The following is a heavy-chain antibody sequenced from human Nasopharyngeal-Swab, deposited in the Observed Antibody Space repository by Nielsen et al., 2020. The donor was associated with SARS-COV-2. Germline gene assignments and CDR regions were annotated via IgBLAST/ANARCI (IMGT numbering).Heavy chain of an antibody. D-gene: IGHD4-17*01. V-gene: IGHV3-7*01. Sequence: VRRCPGKGLEWVANIKQDGSEKYYVDSVKGRFTISRDNAKNSLYLQMNSLRAEDTAVYYCARRRLRLSYYYYGMDVWGQGTTVTVSS. CDR3: ARRRLRLSYYYYGMDV. J-gene: IGHJ6*02. CDR2: IKQDGSEK.